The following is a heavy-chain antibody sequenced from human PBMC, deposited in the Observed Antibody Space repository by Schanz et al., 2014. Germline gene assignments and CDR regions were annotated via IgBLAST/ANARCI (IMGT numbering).Heavy chain of an antibody. D-gene: IGHD2-2*01. J-gene: IGHJ4*02. CDR2: INPSCGGT. Sequence: QVQLVQSGAEVKKPGASVKVSCKASGYTFVSYSMHWVRQAPGQGLEWMGIINPSCGGTSYALRFQDRVTVTRDTSRSTVYMELSSLRSEDTAVYYCARAPTAYCSDTSCLGTPFDYWGQGTLVTVSS. CDR1: GYTFVSYS. CDR3: ARAPTAYCSDTSCLGTPFDY. V-gene: IGHV1-46*03.